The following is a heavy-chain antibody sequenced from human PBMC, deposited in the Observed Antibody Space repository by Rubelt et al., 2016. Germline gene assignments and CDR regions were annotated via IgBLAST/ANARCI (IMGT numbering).Heavy chain of an antibody. D-gene: IGHD3-22*01. J-gene: IGHJ3*02. CDR3: ARDLVGVVITTHDAFDI. CDR1: GGTFSSYA. Sequence: QVQLVQSGAEVKKPGSSVKVSCKASGGTFSSYAISWVRQAPGQGLEWMGGIIPIFGTANYAQKFQGRVKITADKSTSTAYMGLSSLRSEDTAVYYCARDLVGVVITTHDAFDIWGQGTMVTVSS. CDR2: IIPIFGTA. V-gene: IGHV1-69*06.